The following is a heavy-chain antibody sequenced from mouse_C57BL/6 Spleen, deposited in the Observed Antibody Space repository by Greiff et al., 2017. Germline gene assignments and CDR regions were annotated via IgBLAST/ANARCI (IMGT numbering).Heavy chain of an antibody. CDR1: GYAFSSYW. V-gene: IGHV1-80*01. CDR3: ARGYGSSYFDY. CDR2: IYPGAGDT. D-gene: IGHD1-1*01. J-gene: IGHJ2*01. Sequence: VQLHQSGAELVKPGASVKISCKASGYAFSSYWMNWVKQRHGKGLEWIGQIYPGAGDTNYNGKFKGKATLTADKAASTAYMQLSSLTSEDSAVYFCARGYGSSYFDYWGQGTTLTVSS.